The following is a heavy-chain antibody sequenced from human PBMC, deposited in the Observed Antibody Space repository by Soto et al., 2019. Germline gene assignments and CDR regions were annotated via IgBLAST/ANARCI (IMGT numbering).Heavy chain of an antibody. CDR3: ARDSCSGGSCYSSRYYYGMDV. J-gene: IGHJ6*02. V-gene: IGHV4-59*12. CDR2: IYYSGTT. Sequence: SETLSLTCTVSGGFISNYYWSWVRQSPGKGLEWIGYIYYSGTTNYNPSLKSRVTISVDTSKNQFSLKLSSVTAADTAVYYCARDSCSGGSCYSSRYYYGMDVWGQGTTVTVSS. D-gene: IGHD2-15*01. CDR1: GGFISNYY.